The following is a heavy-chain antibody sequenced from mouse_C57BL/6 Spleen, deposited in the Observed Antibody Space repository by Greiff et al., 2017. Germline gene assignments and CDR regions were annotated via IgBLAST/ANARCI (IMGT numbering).Heavy chain of an antibody. D-gene: IGHD1-1*01. V-gene: IGHV1-50*01. CDR3: ARRGITTVVAPDY. CDR2: IDPSGSYT. CDR1: GYTFTSYW. Sequence: QVQLQQPGAELVKPGASVKLSCKASGYTFTSYWMQWVKQRPGQGLEWIGEIDPSGSYTNYNQKFKGKATLTVDTSSSTAYMQLSSLTSEDSAVYYGARRGITTVVAPDYWGQGTTLTVSS. J-gene: IGHJ2*01.